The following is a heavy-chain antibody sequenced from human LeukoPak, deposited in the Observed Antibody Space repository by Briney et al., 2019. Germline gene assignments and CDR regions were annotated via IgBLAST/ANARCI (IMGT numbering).Heavy chain of an antibody. V-gene: IGHV5-51*01. CDR3: AKDSSGSTGGFDY. J-gene: IGHJ4*02. CDR2: IYPGDSET. CDR1: GYTFTSYW. D-gene: IGHD6-19*01. Sequence: GESLKISCKGSGYTFTSYWIGWVRQMPGKGLEWMGIIYPGDSETRYSPSFQGQVTISADKSISTAYLQWSSLKASDTATYYCAKDSSGSTGGFDYWGQGTLVTVSS.